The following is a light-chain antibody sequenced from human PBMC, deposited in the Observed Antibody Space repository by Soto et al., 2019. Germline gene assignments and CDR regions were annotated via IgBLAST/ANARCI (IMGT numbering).Light chain of an antibody. V-gene: IGKV1-39*01. CDR2: TAS. Sequence: DIQMTQSPSSLSASVGDRVTITCRASQTIKNYLNWFQQRPGQAPKVLIYTASNLQSGVPSRFSGSGSGTDFTLTISSLQPEDSATYYCEQAYNTPRTFGQGTKVEIK. CDR3: EQAYNTPRT. CDR1: QTIKNY. J-gene: IGKJ1*01.